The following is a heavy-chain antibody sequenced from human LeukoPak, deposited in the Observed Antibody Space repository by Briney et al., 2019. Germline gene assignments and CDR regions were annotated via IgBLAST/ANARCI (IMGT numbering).Heavy chain of an antibody. CDR2: INPSSGGI. D-gene: IGHD6-13*01. CDR3: ARDSFAGYSSSWHFDN. V-gene: IGHV1-2*02. CDR1: GYTFTGHY. J-gene: IGHJ4*02. Sequence: ASAKVSCKASGYTFTGHYMHWVRQAPGQGLEWMGWINPSSGGIKYAQNFQGRVAMTRDTSISTAYMELSRLTSDDTAVYYCARDSFAGYSSSWHFDNWGQGSLVTVSS.